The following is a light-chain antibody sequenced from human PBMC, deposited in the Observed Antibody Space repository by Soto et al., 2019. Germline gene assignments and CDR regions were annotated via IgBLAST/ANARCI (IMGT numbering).Light chain of an antibody. V-gene: IGLV2-14*01. CDR1: SSDVAAYNY. CDR2: DVS. J-gene: IGLJ1*01. Sequence: QSALTQPASVSGSPGQSIAISCTGTSSDVAAYNYVSWYQQHPGKAPKLMIYDVSNRPSGVSDRFSGSKSGNTASLTISGLQAEDEADYYCSSYTSSASYVFGIGTKVTVL. CDR3: SSYTSSASYV.